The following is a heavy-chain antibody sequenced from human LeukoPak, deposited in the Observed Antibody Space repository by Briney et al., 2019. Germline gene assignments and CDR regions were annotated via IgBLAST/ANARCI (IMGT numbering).Heavy chain of an antibody. J-gene: IGHJ4*02. CDR3: ARAADGSLN. CDR2: INGDGSST. CDR1: GFTLSHYW. D-gene: IGHD2-15*01. Sequence: QSGGSLRLSCAASGFTLSHYWMHWVRQGPDKGLVWVSLINGDGSSTTYADSVRGRFTISRDNARNTLYLQMSSLRAEDTAVYYCARAADGSLNWGQGVQVTVSS. V-gene: IGHV3-74*01.